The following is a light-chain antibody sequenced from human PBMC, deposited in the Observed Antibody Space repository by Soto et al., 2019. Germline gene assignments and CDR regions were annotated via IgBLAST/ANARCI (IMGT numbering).Light chain of an antibody. Sequence: EIVLTQSPGTLSLSPGERATLSCRASQSVASSFIAWFQQKPGQPPRLLIYTASSRAPGIPDRFSGSGSGTDFTLTISRLEPEDVAVYYCQQRSIWPRNTFGLGTKLEIK. CDR2: TAS. J-gene: IGKJ2*01. V-gene: IGKV3D-20*02. CDR1: QSVASSF. CDR3: QQRSIWPRNT.